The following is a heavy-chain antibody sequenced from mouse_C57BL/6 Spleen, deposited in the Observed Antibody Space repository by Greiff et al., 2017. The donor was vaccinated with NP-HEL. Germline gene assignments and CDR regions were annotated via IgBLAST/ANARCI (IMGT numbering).Heavy chain of an antibody. CDR2: IDPSDSYT. Sequence: QVQLQQPGAELVKPGASVKLSCKASGYTFTSYWMQWVKQRPGQGLEWIGAIDPSDSYTNYTQKFKGKATLTVDTSSSTAYMQLSSLTSEDSAVYYCARWRDSSGVLDYWGQGTTLTVSS. D-gene: IGHD3-2*02. CDR1: GYTFTSYW. J-gene: IGHJ2*01. CDR3: ARWRDSSGVLDY. V-gene: IGHV1-50*01.